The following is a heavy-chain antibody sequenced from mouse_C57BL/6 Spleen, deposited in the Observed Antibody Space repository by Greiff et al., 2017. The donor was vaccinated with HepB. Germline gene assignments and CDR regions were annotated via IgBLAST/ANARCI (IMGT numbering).Heavy chain of an antibody. CDR2: IRLKSDNYAT. Sequence: EVKVEESGGGLVQPGGSMKLSCVASGFTFSNYWMNWVRQSPEKGLEWVAQIRLKSDNYATNYAESVKGRFTISRDDSKSSVYLQMNNLRAEDTGIYYCTGDYGSSTRYFDVWGTGTTVTVSS. J-gene: IGHJ1*03. V-gene: IGHV6-3*01. CDR3: TGDYGSSTRYFDV. D-gene: IGHD1-1*01. CDR1: GFTFSNYW.